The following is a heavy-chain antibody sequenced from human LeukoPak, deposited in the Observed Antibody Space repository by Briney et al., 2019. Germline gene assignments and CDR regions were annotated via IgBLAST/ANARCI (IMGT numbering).Heavy chain of an antibody. Sequence: GGSLRLSCAASGFTFSSYEMNWVRQAPGKGLEWVSYISSSSATIYYADSVKGRFTVSRDNAKNSLYLQMDSLSAEDTAVYYCVGSTHFDYWGQGTLVTVSS. CDR3: VGSTHFDY. CDR1: GFTFSSYE. CDR2: ISSSSATI. V-gene: IGHV3-48*03. J-gene: IGHJ4*02.